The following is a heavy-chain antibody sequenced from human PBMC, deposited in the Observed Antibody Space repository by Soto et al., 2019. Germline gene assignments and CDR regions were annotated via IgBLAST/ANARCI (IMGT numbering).Heavy chain of an antibody. CDR1: GYTFASYN. D-gene: IGHD2-2*01. CDR2: MNPNTGNT. V-gene: IGHV1-8*01. J-gene: IGHJ4*02. Sequence: ASVKVSCKASGYTFASYNINWVRQATGQGLEWMGWMNPNTGNTGYAQKFQGRVTMTRNTAMRTAYMELSGLRSEDTAVYYCARGTVRSTSFDYWGQGALVTVSS. CDR3: ARGTVRSTSFDY.